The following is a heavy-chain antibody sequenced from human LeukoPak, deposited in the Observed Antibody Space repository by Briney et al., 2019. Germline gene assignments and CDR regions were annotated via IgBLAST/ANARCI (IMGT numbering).Heavy chain of an antibody. V-gene: IGHV3-48*03. CDR1: GFTFSSYE. Sequence: GGSLRLSCAASGFTFSSYEMNWVRQAPGKGLEWVSYISGSGSTIYYGDSLEGRFTISSDNANNSLYLQINSLRVEDTAVYYCATLWDPVAGTTQPLLWGQGTLVTVSS. CDR2: ISGSGSTI. CDR3: ATLWDPVAGTTQPLL. D-gene: IGHD6-19*01. J-gene: IGHJ4*02.